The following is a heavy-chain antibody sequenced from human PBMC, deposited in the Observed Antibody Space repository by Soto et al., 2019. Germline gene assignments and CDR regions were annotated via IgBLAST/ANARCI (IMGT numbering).Heavy chain of an antibody. CDR3: AREDYSVGGYHVWGAFDI. J-gene: IGHJ3*02. Sequence: QVQLVESGGGVVQPGTSLRLSCAASGFTFSGFAMHWIRQAPGQGLEWVAVMSSDGALVFYANSMKGRFTISRDNSKNTLYLHMNSLTSEDPAVYFCAREDYSVGGYHVWGAFDIWGRGTMVTVSS. D-gene: IGHD3-16*01. CDR1: GFTFSGFA. CDR2: MSSDGALV. V-gene: IGHV3-30*04.